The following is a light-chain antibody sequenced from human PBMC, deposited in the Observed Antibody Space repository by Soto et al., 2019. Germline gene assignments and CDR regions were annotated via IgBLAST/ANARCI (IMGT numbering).Light chain of an antibody. V-gene: IGKV3-20*01. Sequence: EFVLTQSPATLSLSPVGSATLSCRASQNVDNYLAWYQQKPGQAPRLLIYDASNRATGIPARFSGSGSGTDFTLTISRLEPEDFAVYYCQQYGSSPITFGQGTRLEIK. CDR1: QNVDNY. CDR3: QQYGSSPIT. J-gene: IGKJ5*01. CDR2: DAS.